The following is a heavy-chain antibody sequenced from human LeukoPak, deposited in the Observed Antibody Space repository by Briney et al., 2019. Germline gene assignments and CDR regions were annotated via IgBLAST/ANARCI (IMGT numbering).Heavy chain of an antibody. CDR1: GGTFSSYA. Sequence: ASVKVSCKASGGTFSSYAISWVRQAPGQGLEWMGGLIPIFGTANYAQKFQGRVTITADKSTSTAYMELSSLRSEDTAVYYCARRGEATVTSKIEESPREDGFDPWGQGTLVTVSS. CDR2: LIPIFGTA. V-gene: IGHV1-69*06. CDR3: ARRGEATVTSKIEESPREDGFDP. J-gene: IGHJ5*02. D-gene: IGHD4-17*01.